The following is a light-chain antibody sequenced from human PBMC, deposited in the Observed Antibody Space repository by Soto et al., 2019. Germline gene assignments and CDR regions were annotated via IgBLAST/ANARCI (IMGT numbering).Light chain of an antibody. Sequence: DIQMTQSPSALSASVGDRVTLTCRASQNIGTSLAWYQQKPGKAPKVLIYAASNLQSGVPPRFSGSGSGTDFTLTISSLQPEDVATYFCQQSYRTPITFGQGTRLEIK. J-gene: IGKJ5*01. CDR3: QQSYRTPIT. V-gene: IGKV1-39*01. CDR1: QNIGTS. CDR2: AAS.